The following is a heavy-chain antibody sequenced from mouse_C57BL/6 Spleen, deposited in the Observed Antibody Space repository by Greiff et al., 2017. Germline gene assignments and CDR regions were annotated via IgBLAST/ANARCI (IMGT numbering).Heavy chain of an antibody. Sequence: QVPLKESGPGILQSSQTLSLTCSFSGFSLSTSGMGVSWIRQPSGKGLEWLAHIYWDDDKRYNPSLKSRLTISKDTSRNQVFLMITSVDTAATATYYCARRDYDYDYAMDYWGQVTSVTVSS. CDR2: IYWDDDK. D-gene: IGHD2-4*01. V-gene: IGHV8-12*01. CDR3: ARRDYDYDYAMDY. J-gene: IGHJ4*01. CDR1: GFSLSTSGMG.